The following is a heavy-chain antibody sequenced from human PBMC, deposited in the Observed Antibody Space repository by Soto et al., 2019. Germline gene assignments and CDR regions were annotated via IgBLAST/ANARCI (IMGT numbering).Heavy chain of an antibody. Sequence: GASVKVSCKASGYTFTGYYMHWVRQAPGQGLEWMGWINPNSGGTNYAQKFQGWVTMTRDTSISTAYMELSRLRSDDTAVYYCARGPACGGDCYSWFDPWGQGTLVTVSS. V-gene: IGHV1-2*04. CDR3: ARGPACGGDCYSWFDP. CDR2: INPNSGGT. D-gene: IGHD2-21*02. J-gene: IGHJ5*02. CDR1: GYTFTGYY.